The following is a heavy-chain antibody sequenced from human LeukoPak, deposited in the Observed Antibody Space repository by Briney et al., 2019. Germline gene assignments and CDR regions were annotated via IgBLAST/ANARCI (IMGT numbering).Heavy chain of an antibody. V-gene: IGHV3-23*01. CDR3: ASIVVTTIKGGFDY. Sequence: PGGSLRLSCAASGFTFSSYSMNWVRQAPGKGLEWVSTISGRGGTTYYADSVKGRFTISRDNCKNTLYLQMNSLRAEDTAVYYCASIVVTTIKGGFDYWGQGTLVTVSS. D-gene: IGHD5-12*01. J-gene: IGHJ4*02. CDR1: GFTFSSYS. CDR2: ISGRGGTT.